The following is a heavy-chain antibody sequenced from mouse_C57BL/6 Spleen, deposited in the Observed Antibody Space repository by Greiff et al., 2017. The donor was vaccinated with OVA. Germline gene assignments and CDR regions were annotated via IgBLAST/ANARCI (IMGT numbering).Heavy chain of an antibody. CDR2: ISDGGSYT. CDR3: ARDYYGSSEPAMDY. CDR1: GFTFSSYA. J-gene: IGHJ4*01. V-gene: IGHV5-4*01. D-gene: IGHD1-1*01. Sequence: EVQGVESGGGLVKPGGSLKLSCAASGFTFSSYAMSWVRQTPEKRLEWVATISDGGSYTYYPDNVKGRFTISRDNAKNNLYLQMSHLKSEDTAMYYCARDYYGSSEPAMDYWGQGTSVTVSS.